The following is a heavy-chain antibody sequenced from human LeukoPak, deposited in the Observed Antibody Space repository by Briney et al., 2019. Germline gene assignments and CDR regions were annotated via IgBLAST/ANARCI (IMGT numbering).Heavy chain of an antibody. CDR1: GGSISSGDYY. D-gene: IGHD3-10*01. Sequence: SETLSLTCTVSGGSISSGDYYWSWIRQPPGKGLEWTGYIYYSGSTYYNPSLKSRVTISVDTSKNQFSLKLSSVTAADTAVYYCAREKITMVRGVTVAGIDYWGQGTLVTVSS. V-gene: IGHV4-30-4*01. CDR2: IYYSGST. CDR3: AREKITMVRGVTVAGIDY. J-gene: IGHJ4*02.